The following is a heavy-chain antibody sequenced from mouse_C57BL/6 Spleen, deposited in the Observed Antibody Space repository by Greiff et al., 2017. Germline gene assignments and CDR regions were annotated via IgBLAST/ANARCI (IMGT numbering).Heavy chain of an antibody. CDR1: GYTFTSYR. CDR2: IHPNSGST. V-gene: IGHV1-64*01. Sequence: QVQLQQPGAELVKPGASVKLSCKASGYTFTSYRMHWVKQRPGQGLEWIGMIHPNSGSTNYNEKFKSKATLTVDKSSSTAYMQLSSLTSEDSAVYYCARGYYGSDWYFDVWGTGTTVTVSS. D-gene: IGHD1-1*01. J-gene: IGHJ1*03. CDR3: ARGYYGSDWYFDV.